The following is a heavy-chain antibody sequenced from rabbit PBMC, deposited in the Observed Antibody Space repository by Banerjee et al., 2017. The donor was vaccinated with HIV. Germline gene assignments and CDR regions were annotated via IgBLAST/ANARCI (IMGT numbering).Heavy chain of an antibody. CDR2: IDTGSANT. CDR3: ARSYGFGNGYGYAINL. CDR1: GFSFSSSYW. Sequence: QEQLEESGGDLVKPEGSLTLTCTASGFSFSSSYWICWVRQAPGKGLEWIGQIDTGSANTYYASWAKGRFTISKTSSTTVTLQMTSLTAADTATYFCARSYGFGNGYGYAINLWGPGTLVTVS. V-gene: IGHV1S45*01. J-gene: IGHJ4*01. D-gene: IGHD6-1*01.